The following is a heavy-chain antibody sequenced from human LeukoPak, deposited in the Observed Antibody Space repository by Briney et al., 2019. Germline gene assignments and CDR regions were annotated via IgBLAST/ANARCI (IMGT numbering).Heavy chain of an antibody. CDR1: GGSISSNNW. D-gene: IGHD3-10*01. V-gene: IGHV4-4*02. CDR3: ANIQGSYYD. CDR2: IYHSGST. J-gene: IGHJ4*02. Sequence: SGTLSLTCAVSGGSISSNNWWSWVRQSPGKGLEWIGEIYHSGSTNYNPSLKSRVTVSLDKSKNQFSLKLSSVTAADTAVYYCANIQGSYYDWGQGTLVTVSS.